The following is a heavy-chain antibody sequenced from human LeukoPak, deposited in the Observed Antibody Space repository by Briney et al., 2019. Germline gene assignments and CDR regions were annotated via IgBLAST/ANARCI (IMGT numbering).Heavy chain of an antibody. V-gene: IGHV4-59*01. J-gene: IGHJ2*01. D-gene: IGHD3-22*01. CDR3: ARAGYDTSGFWYFDL. CDR1: GGSISNYY. Sequence: ETLSLTCSVSGGSISNYYWSWIRQPPGKGLEWIGSMYYSGSTNYNPSLKSRATISEDTSKKQFSLKLSSVTAADTAVYYCARAGYDTSGFWYFDLWGRGTPVTVSS. CDR2: MYYSGST.